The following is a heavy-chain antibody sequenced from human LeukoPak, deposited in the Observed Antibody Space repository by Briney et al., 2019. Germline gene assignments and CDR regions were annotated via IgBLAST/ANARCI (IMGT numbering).Heavy chain of an antibody. CDR2: ANVGGHR. Sequence: SETLSLTCTVSGGYIHTYYWAWIRQPAGKGLEWVGRANVGGHRDYNPSLKSRVSMSIDESANLFSLNLMSVTAADTAVYYCARDREHSYGSDFGHWGQGILVTVSA. V-gene: IGHV4-4*07. D-gene: IGHD5-18*01. CDR1: GGYIHTYY. J-gene: IGHJ4*02. CDR3: ARDREHSYGSDFGH.